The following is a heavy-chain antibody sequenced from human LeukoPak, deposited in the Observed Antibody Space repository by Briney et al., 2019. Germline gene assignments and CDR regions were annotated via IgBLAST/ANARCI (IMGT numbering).Heavy chain of an antibody. CDR3: ARGNYDFGSGYYDAFDI. CDR1: GGSISSSSYY. Sequence: SETLSLTCTVSGGSISSSSYYWGWIRQPPGKGLEWIGRIYTSGSTNYNPSLKSRVTMSVDTSKNQFSLKLSSVTAADTAVYYCARGNYDFGSGYYDAFDIWGQGTMVTVSA. D-gene: IGHD3-3*01. J-gene: IGHJ3*02. V-gene: IGHV4-39*07. CDR2: IYTSGST.